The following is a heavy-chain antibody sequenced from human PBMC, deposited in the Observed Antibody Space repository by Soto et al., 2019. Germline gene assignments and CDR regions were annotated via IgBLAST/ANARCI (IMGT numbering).Heavy chain of an antibody. CDR3: ARRPTAMVNYYYYYGMDV. Sequence: ASVKVSCKASGGTFSSYAISWVRQAPGQGLEWMGGIIPIFGTANYAQKFQGRVTITADESTRTAYMELSSLRSEDTAVYYCARRPTAMVNYYYYYGMDVWGQGTTVTVSS. CDR1: GGTFSSYA. V-gene: IGHV1-69*13. J-gene: IGHJ6*02. D-gene: IGHD5-18*01. CDR2: IIPIFGTA.